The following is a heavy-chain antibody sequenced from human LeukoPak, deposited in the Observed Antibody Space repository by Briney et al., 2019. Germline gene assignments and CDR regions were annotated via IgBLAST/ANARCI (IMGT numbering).Heavy chain of an antibody. D-gene: IGHD4-17*01. V-gene: IGHV4-59*01. J-gene: IGHJ4*02. CDR1: RSPMSGYY. Sequence: SETLPLTCSVSRSPMSGYYWSWIRQPPGKGLEWIGYTFGTETTDYNPTLKSRVVISVDTSKNQVSLRLNSVTAADTAFYYCARGSVTPDAGYWGPGFWSPSPQ. CDR2: TFGTETT. CDR3: ARGSVTPDAGY.